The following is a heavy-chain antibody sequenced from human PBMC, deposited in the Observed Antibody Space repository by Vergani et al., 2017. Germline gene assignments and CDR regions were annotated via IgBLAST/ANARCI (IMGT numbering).Heavy chain of an antibody. Sequence: QVQLEESGPGLVKPSETLSLTCRVSGDSIARGSRYWSWIRQPAGKTLEWIGRIYNSGNINRNPSLSSRATLSMDTSKNEFSLTLTSVTATDTAVYYCARSREGVPYYWGQGILVTISS. CDR2: IYNSGNI. V-gene: IGHV4-61*02. J-gene: IGHJ4*02. CDR3: ARSREGVPYY. CDR1: GDSIARGSRY. D-gene: IGHD3-10*01.